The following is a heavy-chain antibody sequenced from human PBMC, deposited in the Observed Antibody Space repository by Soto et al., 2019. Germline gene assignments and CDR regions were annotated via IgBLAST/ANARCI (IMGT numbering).Heavy chain of an antibody. Sequence: ASVKVSWKASGYTFTSYYMHWVRQAPGQGLEWMGWINPNSGGTNYAQKFQGWVTMTRDTSISAAYMELSRLRSDDTAVYYCARGDTAMVSYFQHWGQGTLVTVS. CDR3: ARGDTAMVSYFQH. D-gene: IGHD5-18*01. V-gene: IGHV1-2*04. J-gene: IGHJ1*01. CDR2: INPNSGGT. CDR1: GYTFTSYY.